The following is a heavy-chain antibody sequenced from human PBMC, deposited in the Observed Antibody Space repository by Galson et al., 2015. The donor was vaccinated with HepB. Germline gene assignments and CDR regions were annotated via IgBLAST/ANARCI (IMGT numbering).Heavy chain of an antibody. V-gene: IGHV3-21*01. CDR1: GFIFSNYK. J-gene: IGHJ5*02. CDR2: ISSNGDYI. D-gene: IGHD6-19*01. Sequence: SLRLSCAASGFIFSNYKMNWVRQPPGKGLEWVSSISSNGDYIYYADSVKGRFTISRDNAKNSLYLRMNSLRAEDTAVYYCARDWGIAVAGTWWFDPWGQGTLVTVSS. CDR3: ARDWGIAVAGTWWFDP.